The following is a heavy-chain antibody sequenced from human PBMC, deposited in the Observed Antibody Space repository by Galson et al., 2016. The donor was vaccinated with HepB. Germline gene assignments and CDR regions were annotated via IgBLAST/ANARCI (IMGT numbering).Heavy chain of an antibody. Sequence: SETLSLTCDVSGGSISSVHWWSWVRQTPEKGLEWIGEIYYRGATNYNPSLKSRVTIVVDNFKNQISLTLTSVTAADTAVYYCASRCISCVGFDYYHGMDVWGQGTTVTVSS. CDR2: IYYRGAT. CDR3: ASRCISCVGFDYYHGMDV. CDR1: GGSISSVHW. J-gene: IGHJ6*02. V-gene: IGHV4-4*02. D-gene: IGHD2-2*01.